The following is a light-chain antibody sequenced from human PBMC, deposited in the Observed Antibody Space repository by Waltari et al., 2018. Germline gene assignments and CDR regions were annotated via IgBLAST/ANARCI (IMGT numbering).Light chain of an antibody. Sequence: QSALTQPPSASGSPGQSVTISCTGTSSDIGGFNYVSWYQQNPGQAPKLLIYEVNKRPSGIPDRFSCSKSCNTASLTVSGLQAEDEAEYYCSSYGGRNNLLFGEGTKLTVL. J-gene: IGLJ3*02. CDR2: EVN. CDR3: SSYGGRNNLL. CDR1: SSDIGGFNY. V-gene: IGLV2-8*01.